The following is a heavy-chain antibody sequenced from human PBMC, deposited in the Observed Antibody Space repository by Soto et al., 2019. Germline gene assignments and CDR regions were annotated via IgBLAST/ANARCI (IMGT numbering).Heavy chain of an antibody. V-gene: IGHV1-3*01. D-gene: IGHD5-12*01. CDR3: EIQSGGAVY. J-gene: IGHJ4*02. Sequence: QVQLVQSGAEVKKPEASVKLSCKASGFTFTNYPFHWVRQAPGQRLEWMGWVNGGNGQTKYSQKFQGRVTITRDTSASTAYMELSSLRSDDTAVYHCEIQSGGAVYWRQGTLITVSS. CDR2: VNGGNGQT. CDR1: GFTFTNYP.